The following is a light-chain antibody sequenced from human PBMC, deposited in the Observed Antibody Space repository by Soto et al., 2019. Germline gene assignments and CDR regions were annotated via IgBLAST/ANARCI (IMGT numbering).Light chain of an antibody. CDR2: DAS. CDR3: QQYGDSPRT. CDR1: QSVSSSY. J-gene: IGKJ1*01. Sequence: EVVMRQSPATLSVSPGEGATLSCRASQSVSSSYLAWYQQKPGQAPRLLIYDASNRATGIPARFSGSGSGTDFTLTISRLEPEDFAVYYCQQYGDSPRTFGQGTKVDIK. V-gene: IGKV3-20*01.